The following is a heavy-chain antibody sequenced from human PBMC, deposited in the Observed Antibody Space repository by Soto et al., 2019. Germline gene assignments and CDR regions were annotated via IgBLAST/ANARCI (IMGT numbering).Heavy chain of an antibody. CDR3: AKDRGLAESGTWSHYYYGMDV. Sequence: QVQLLESGGGVVQPGRSLRLSCVASGFTLTNNGMHWVRQAPGQGLEWVAVISSDGSSYYYGDSVRGRFTISRDTSKNTLFLEMNSLTTADTVVYYCAKDRGLAESGTWSHYYYGMDVWGQGTSVTVS. J-gene: IGHJ6*02. CDR1: GFTLTNNG. D-gene: IGHD1-26*01. V-gene: IGHV3-30*18. CDR2: ISSDGSSY.